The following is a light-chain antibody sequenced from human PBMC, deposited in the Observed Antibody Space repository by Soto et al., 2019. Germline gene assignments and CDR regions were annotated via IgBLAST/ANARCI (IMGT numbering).Light chain of an antibody. CDR1: SSDVGAYNY. J-gene: IGLJ1*01. CDR3: SSYTTTNTYV. V-gene: IGLV2-14*01. Sequence: QSVLTQPASVSGSPGQSITISCTGTSSDVGAYNYVSWYQQHPGKAPKLMIYEVSNRPSGVSNRFSGSKSGNTASLTISGLQAEDEADYYCSSYTTTNTYVFGTGTKVTAL. CDR2: EVS.